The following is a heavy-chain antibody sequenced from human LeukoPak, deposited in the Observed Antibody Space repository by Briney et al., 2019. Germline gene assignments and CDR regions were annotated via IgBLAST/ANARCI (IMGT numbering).Heavy chain of an antibody. V-gene: IGHV1-18*01. J-gene: IGHJ4*02. D-gene: IGHD3-16*01. CDR3: ARIVGSNHLYWYFDY. Sequence: ASVKVSCKASGYTFSNHSITLVRHAPGQGLEWMGWISAFNANTHYAQNFQGRVTMTTDASTSTAYMEVRGLISDDTAVYYCARIVGSNHLYWYFDYWGQGALVTVSS. CDR1: GYTFSNHS. CDR2: ISAFNANT.